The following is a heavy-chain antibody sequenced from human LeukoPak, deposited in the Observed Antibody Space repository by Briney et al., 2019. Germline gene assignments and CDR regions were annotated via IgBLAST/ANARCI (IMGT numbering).Heavy chain of an antibody. V-gene: IGHV3-7*05. CDR2: IKQDGGEK. CDR1: GFTFSSYW. J-gene: IGHJ6*02. Sequence: GGSLRLSCAASGFTFSSYWMSWVRQAPGKGPEWVANIKQDGGEKYYVDSVKGRFTISRDKAKNSLYLQMNSLRAEDTAVYYCARSSRAESTRYSSGWYSGPPYYYGMDVWGQGTTVTVSS. CDR3: ARSSRAESTRYSSGWYSGPPYYYGMDV. D-gene: IGHD6-19*01.